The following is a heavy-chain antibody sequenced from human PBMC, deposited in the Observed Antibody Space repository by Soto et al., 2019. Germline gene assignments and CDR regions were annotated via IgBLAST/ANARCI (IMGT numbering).Heavy chain of an antibody. CDR2: IKSKTDGGTT. CDR1: GFSFSNAW. V-gene: IGHV3-15*01. J-gene: IGHJ4*02. CDR3: TTDDPINRN. Sequence: VQLVESGGGLVQPGGSLRLSCVASGFSFSNAWMSWVRQAPGKGLEWVGRIKSKTDGGTTAYAPPVKGRFTISRDDSKNLSYLQMNNLKIEDTAVYYCTTDDPINRNWGQGTLVTVSS.